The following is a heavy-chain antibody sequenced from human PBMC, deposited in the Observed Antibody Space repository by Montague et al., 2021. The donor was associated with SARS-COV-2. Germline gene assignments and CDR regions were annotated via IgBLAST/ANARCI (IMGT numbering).Heavy chain of an antibody. Sequence: SRRLSFAASGFTFSSYAMHWVRQAPGKGLEWVAVISYDGSNKYYADSVKGRFTISRDNSKNTLYLQMNSLRAEDTAVYYYAGTQAIGYCSGGSCYDYYGMDVWGQGTTVTVSS. J-gene: IGHJ6*02. D-gene: IGHD2-15*01. V-gene: IGHV3-30-3*01. CDR1: GFTFSSYA. CDR2: ISYDGSNK. CDR3: AGTQAIGYCSGGSCYDYYGMDV.